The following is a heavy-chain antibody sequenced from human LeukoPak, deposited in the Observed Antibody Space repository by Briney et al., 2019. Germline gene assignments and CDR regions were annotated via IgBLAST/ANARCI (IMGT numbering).Heavy chain of an antibody. CDR2: ISSSGSNI. D-gene: IGHD5-24*01. CDR1: GFRLSNYE. CDR3: ARDRGDGYKNRGSYQDY. V-gene: IGHV3-48*03. J-gene: IGHJ4*02. Sequence: KTGGSLRLSCAASGFRLSNYEMNWVRQAPGKGLEWVSYISSSGSNIYYADSVKGRFTISRDNARNSLYLQLNSLRAEDTAVYYCARDRGDGYKNRGSYQDYWGQGTLVTVSS.